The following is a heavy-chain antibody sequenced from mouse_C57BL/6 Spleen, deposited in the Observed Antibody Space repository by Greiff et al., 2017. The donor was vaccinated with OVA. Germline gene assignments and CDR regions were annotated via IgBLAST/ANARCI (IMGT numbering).Heavy chain of an antibody. CDR2: IYPGSGST. J-gene: IGHJ2*01. D-gene: IGHD1-1*01. CDR1: GYTFTSYW. CDR3: ARAPYYYGSSYGFDY. V-gene: IGHV1-55*01. Sequence: QVQLQQPGAELVKPGASVKMSCKASGYTFTSYWITWVKQRPGQGLEWIGDIYPGSGSTNYNEKFKSKATLTVDTSSSPAYIQLSSLTSEDSAVYYCARAPYYYGSSYGFDYWGQGTTLTVSS.